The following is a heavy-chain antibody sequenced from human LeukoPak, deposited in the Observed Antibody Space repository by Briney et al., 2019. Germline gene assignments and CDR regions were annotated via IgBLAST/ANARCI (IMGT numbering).Heavy chain of an antibody. CDR1: GVSISSYY. CDR2: IYYSGST. Sequence: PSETLSLTCTVSGVSISSYYWSWIRQPPGKGLEWVGYIYYSGSTNYNPSLKSRLTMSVDTSKNQFSLKLSSVTAADTDVYYCARDGEQQLVPPYYYYGMDVWGQGTTVTVSS. V-gene: IGHV4-59*12. J-gene: IGHJ6*02. CDR3: ARDGEQQLVPPYYYYGMDV. D-gene: IGHD6-13*01.